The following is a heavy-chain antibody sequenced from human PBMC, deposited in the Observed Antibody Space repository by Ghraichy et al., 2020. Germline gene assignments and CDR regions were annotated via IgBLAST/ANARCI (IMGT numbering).Heavy chain of an antibody. D-gene: IGHD1-26*01. CDR3: ARMKSGSGDFDY. V-gene: IGHV2-70*04. J-gene: IGHJ4*02. CDR2: IDWDDDR. Sequence: TLSLTLTCTLSGFSLSTSGMRVNWIRQPPGKALEWLARIDWDDDRFYTTSLKTRLTISKDIPKNQVVLTMTNMDPVDTATYYCARMKSGSGDFDYWGQGILVTVSS. CDR1: GFSLSTSGMR.